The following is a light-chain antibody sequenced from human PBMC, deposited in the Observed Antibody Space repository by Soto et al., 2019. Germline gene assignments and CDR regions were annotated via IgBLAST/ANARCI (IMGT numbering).Light chain of an antibody. Sequence: DIQMTQSPSSLSASVGDRVPITCRASQGISSYLAWYQQQLGKVPKLLIAAASTLQSGVPSRFSGSGSGTDFTLTISSLQPEDVATYYCQKYSSVITFGQGTRLEIK. J-gene: IGKJ5*01. CDR1: QGISSY. CDR3: QKYSSVIT. V-gene: IGKV1-27*01. CDR2: AAS.